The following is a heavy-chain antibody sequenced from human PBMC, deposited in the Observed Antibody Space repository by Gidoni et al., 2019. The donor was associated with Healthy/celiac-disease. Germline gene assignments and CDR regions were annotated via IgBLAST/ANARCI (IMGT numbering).Heavy chain of an antibody. D-gene: IGHD3-10*01. CDR1: GFTFSSYS. CDR3: ARGEVRGATFDY. J-gene: IGHJ4*02. Sequence: EVQLVASGGGLVKPGVSLRLSCAASGFTFSSYSLTWVRQAPGKGLEWVSSISSSSSYIYYADSVKGRFTISRDNAKNSLYLQMNSLRAEDTAVYYCARGEVRGATFDYWGQGTLVTVSS. V-gene: IGHV3-21*01. CDR2: ISSSSSYI.